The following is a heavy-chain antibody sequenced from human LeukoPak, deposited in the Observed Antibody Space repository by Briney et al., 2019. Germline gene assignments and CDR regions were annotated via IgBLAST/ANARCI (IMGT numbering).Heavy chain of an antibody. J-gene: IGHJ4*02. Sequence: ASVKVSCKASGYTFTGYYMHWVRQAPGQGLEWMGIINPSGGSTSYAQKFQGRVTMTRDMSTSTVYMELSSLRSEDTAVYYCARDTRPTYSSGWSYDYWGQGTLVTVSS. D-gene: IGHD6-19*01. CDR2: INPSGGST. CDR3: ARDTRPTYSSGWSYDY. CDR1: GYTFTGYY. V-gene: IGHV1-46*01.